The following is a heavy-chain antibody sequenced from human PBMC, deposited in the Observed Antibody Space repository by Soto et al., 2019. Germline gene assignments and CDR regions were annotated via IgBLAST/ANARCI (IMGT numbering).Heavy chain of an antibody. CDR1: GFTLGSHR. CDR2: IDTDGGGT. Sequence: DVPLVESGGGLVQPGGSLRVSCAASGFTLGSHRIHWVRQPPGKGLEWVSRIDTDGGGTSYAGSVKGRFTISTDNAKNTVEVQRQGRRAEDTAVDYGATVFDLWGKGTLVTVSS. J-gene: IGHJ5*02. CDR3: ATVFDL. V-gene: IGHV3-74*01.